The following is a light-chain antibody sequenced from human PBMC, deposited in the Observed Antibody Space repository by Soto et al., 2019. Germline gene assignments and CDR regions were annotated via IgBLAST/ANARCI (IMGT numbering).Light chain of an antibody. V-gene: IGKV1-5*01. Sequence: DIQMTQSPSSLSASVVDRVTITFRASQTISSWLAWYQQKPGKAPKLLIYDSSSFESWVPSMFSVSGSGTEFALTISSLQPEAFASDSCQQYNSYSSWTFGQGTKVDI. CDR1: QTISSW. J-gene: IGKJ1*01. CDR3: QQYNSYSSWT. CDR2: DSS.